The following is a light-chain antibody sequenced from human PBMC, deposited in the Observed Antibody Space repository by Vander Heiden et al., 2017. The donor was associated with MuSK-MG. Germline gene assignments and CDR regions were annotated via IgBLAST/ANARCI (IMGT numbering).Light chain of an antibody. CDR2: QDS. V-gene: IGLV3-1*01. Sequence: SYELTQPPSVSVSPGQTASITCSGDKLGDKYACWYQQKPGQSPVLVIYQDSKRPSGIPERFSGSNSGNTATLTISGTQEMDEADYYCQAWDSSTGVVFGGGTKLTVL. CDR3: QAWDSSTGVV. CDR1: KLGDKY. J-gene: IGLJ2*01.